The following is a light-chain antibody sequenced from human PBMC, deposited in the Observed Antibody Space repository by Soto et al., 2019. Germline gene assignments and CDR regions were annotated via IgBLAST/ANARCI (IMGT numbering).Light chain of an antibody. CDR2: AAS. CDR1: QSVSSK. Sequence: EIVMTQSPATLSVSPGERATLSCRASQSVSSKLPWYQQKPGQAPRLLIYAASTRATGIPARFSGSGSGTEFTLTITSLQSEDFAVYYCQQYSNWPPYTFGQGTKLEIK. CDR3: QQYSNWPPYT. J-gene: IGKJ2*01. V-gene: IGKV3-15*01.